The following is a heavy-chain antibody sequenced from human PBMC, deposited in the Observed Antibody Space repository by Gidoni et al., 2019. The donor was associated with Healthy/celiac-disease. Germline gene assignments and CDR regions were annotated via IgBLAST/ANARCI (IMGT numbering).Heavy chain of an antibody. J-gene: IGHJ6*02. Sequence: EVQLLESGGGLVQPGGSLRLSCAASGFPFSSYAMSWVRQAPGKGLGWVSAISGSGGSTYYADSVKGRFTISRDNSKNTLYLQMNSLRAEDTAVYYCAKDLNSSSLGHFYSYYGMDVWGQGTTVTVSS. CDR2: ISGSGGST. CDR3: AKDLNSSSLGHFYSYYGMDV. D-gene: IGHD6-6*01. CDR1: GFPFSSYA. V-gene: IGHV3-23*01.